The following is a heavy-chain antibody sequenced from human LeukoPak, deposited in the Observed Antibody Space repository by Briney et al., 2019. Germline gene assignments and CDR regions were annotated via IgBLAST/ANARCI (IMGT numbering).Heavy chain of an antibody. CDR3: ARDTYYYDSSGYTIPAGVDY. V-gene: IGHV1-69*04. Sequence: GASVKVSCKASGGTFSSYAISWVRQAPGQGLEWMGRIIPILGIANYAQKFQGRVTITADKSTSTAYMELSSLRSEDTAVYYCARDTYYYDSSGYTIPAGVDYWGQGTLVTVSS. J-gene: IGHJ4*02. D-gene: IGHD3-22*01. CDR1: GGTFSSYA. CDR2: IIPILGIA.